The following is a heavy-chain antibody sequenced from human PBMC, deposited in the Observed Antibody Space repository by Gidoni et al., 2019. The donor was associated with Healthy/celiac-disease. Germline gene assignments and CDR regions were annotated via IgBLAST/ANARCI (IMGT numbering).Heavy chain of an antibody. J-gene: IGHJ6*02. CDR2: IYTSGST. CDR1: GGSISSGSYY. D-gene: IGHD3-3*01. V-gene: IGHV4-61*02. Sequence: QVQLQESGPGLVKPSQTLSLTCTVSGGSISSGSYYWSWIRQPAGKGLEWIGRIYTSGSTNYNPSLKSRVTISVDTSKNQFSLKLSSVTAADTAVYYCARLGESGPPHYYYYGMDVWGQGTTVTVSS. CDR3: ARLGESGPPHYYYYGMDV.